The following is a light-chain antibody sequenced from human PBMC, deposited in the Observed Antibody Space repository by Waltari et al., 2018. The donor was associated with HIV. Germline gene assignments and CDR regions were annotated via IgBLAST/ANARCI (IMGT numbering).Light chain of an antibody. CDR2: DNI. V-gene: IGLV1-40*01. CDR3: QSYDNSRSAWV. J-gene: IGLJ3*02. Sequence: QSVLTQPPPVAGDPRQRVPLSSTGSHSNLGLAYDLHWYQQLPGTAPEHLVYDNINRPSGVPDRFSGSKSGISASLAITGLQAEDEANYYCQSYDNSRSAWVFGGGTKVTVL. CDR1: HSNLGLAYD.